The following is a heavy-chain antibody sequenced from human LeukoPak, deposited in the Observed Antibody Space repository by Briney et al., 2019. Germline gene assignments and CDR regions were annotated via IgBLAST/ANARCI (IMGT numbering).Heavy chain of an antibody. J-gene: IGHJ4*02. Sequence: GGSLRLSCAASGFTFSTYWMHWVRQAPGKGLVWVSQVNTDGNSTTYADSVKGRFTVSRDNAKNTLYLQMNSLRAEDTAVYYCARELASGDWGQGTLVTVSS. CDR1: GFTFSTYW. D-gene: IGHD6-13*01. CDR3: ARELASGD. V-gene: IGHV3-74*01. CDR2: VNTDGNST.